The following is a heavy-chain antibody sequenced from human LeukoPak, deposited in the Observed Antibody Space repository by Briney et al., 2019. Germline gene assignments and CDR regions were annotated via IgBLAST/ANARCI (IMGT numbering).Heavy chain of an antibody. J-gene: IGHJ4*02. CDR1: GFTFDDYT. Sequence: GGSLRLSCAASGFTFDDYTMHWVRQAPGKGVGWVSVISWDGGSTYYADSVKGRFTISRDNSKNSLYLQMNSLRTEDTALYYCAKDLSTSGWILDYWGQGTLLTVSS. V-gene: IGHV3-43*01. D-gene: IGHD6-19*01. CDR2: ISWDGGST. CDR3: AKDLSTSGWILDY.